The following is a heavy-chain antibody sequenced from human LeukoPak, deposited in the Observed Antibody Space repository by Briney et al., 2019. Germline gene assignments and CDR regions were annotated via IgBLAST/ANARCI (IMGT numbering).Heavy chain of an antibody. Sequence: SETLSLTCTVSGGSISSSSSYWGWIRQPPGKGLEWIGSIHYSGSPNYNPSLKSRVTISVDTSKGQFSLKLTSVTAADTAVYYCARPAGYCSTASCYEYFDYWGQGTLVTVSS. V-gene: IGHV4-39*01. CDR2: IHYSGSP. D-gene: IGHD2-2*01. J-gene: IGHJ4*02. CDR1: GGSISSSSSY. CDR3: ARPAGYCSTASCYEYFDY.